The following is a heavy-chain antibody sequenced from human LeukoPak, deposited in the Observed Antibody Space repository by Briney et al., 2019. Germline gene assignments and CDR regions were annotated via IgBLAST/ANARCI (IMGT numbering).Heavy chain of an antibody. CDR1: GGTFSRQA. J-gene: IGHJ3*02. D-gene: IGHD1-20*01. CDR3: ATSYSWTSSDAFDI. Sequence: HRASVKVSCKASGGTFSRQAISWVRQAPGQGLEWKGGIIPIFGTANYAQKFQGRVTITADKSTSTAYMELSSLRSEDPAVYYCATSYSWTSSDAFDIWGQRTMVTVSS. V-gene: IGHV1-69*06. CDR2: IIPIFGTA.